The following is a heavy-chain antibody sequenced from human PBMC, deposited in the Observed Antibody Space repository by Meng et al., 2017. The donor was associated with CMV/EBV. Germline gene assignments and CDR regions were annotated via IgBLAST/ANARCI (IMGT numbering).Heavy chain of an antibody. V-gene: IGHV1-8*03. CDR2: MNPNSGNT. J-gene: IGHJ6*02. Sequence: ASVKVSCKASGYTFTSYDINWVRQATGQGLEWMGWMNPNSGNTGYAQKFQGRVTITRNTSISTAYMELSSLRSEDTAVYYCARDRGITIFGVVIPAGMDVWGQGTTVTVSS. CDR1: GYTFTSYD. CDR3: ARDRGITIFGVVIPAGMDV. D-gene: IGHD3-3*01.